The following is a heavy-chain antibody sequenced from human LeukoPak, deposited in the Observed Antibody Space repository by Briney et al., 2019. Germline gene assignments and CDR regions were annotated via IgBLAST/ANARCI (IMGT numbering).Heavy chain of an antibody. CDR2: INPIFGTA. J-gene: IGHJ6*02. D-gene: IGHD3-10*01. CDR3: ARATSSKGSSGLYYYYGMDV. Sequence: ASVKVSCKASGGTFSSYAISWVRQAPGQGLEWMGGINPIFGTANYAQKFQGRVTITADESTSTAYMELSSLRSEDTAVYYCARATSSKGSSGLYYYYGMDVWGQGTTVTVSS. CDR1: GGTFSSYA. V-gene: IGHV1-69*13.